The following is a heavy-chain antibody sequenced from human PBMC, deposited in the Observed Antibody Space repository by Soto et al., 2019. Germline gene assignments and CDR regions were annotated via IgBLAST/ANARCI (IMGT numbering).Heavy chain of an antibody. J-gene: IGHJ5*02. CDR3: ARSSHKESWFDP. Sequence: PSETLSLTCSVSGGSLNNFYWNWIRQTPGKGLEWIGRIHASGNTNDNPSLKSRATLSVDTSKNQFPLNVRSVTAADTAVYYCARSSHKESWFDPWGQGTLVTVSS. D-gene: IGHD6-19*01. CDR1: GGSLNNFY. V-gene: IGHV4-4*07. CDR2: IHASGNT.